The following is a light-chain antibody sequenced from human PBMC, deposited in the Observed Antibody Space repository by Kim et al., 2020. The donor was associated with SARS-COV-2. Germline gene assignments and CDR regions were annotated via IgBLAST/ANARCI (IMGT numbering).Light chain of an antibody. CDR2: CLD. CDR3: NSCDSSGTHLAV. J-gene: IGLJ3*02. Sequence: LGQNDRSTCQGDILRITKVTWYQQKPGQAPILVVYCLDNRPAGIPHRFSGSSSGNTASLTITGAEAEDEADYYCNSCDSSGTHLAVFGGGTQLTVL. CDR1: ILRITK. V-gene: IGLV3-19*01.